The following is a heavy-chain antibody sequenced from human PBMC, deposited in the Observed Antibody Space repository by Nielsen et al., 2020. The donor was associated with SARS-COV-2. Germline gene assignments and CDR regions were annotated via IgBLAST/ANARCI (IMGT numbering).Heavy chain of an antibody. V-gene: IGHV3-30*12. Sequence: GESLKISCAASGFTFNSVGMHWVRQAPGKGLEWVAVVSTEGGTTYYADSVKGRFTISRDNAENTLHLDMSSLRVGDSAVYYCTRDGHHWDLDNWGQGALVTVSS. CDR1: GFTFNSVG. CDR3: TRDGHHWDLDN. D-gene: IGHD7-27*01. CDR2: VSTEGGTT. J-gene: IGHJ4*02.